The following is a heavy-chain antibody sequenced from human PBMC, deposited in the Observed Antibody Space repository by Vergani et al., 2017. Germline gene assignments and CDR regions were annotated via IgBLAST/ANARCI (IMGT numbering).Heavy chain of an antibody. CDR1: GGSISSGSYY. CDR3: ARGEGSWSNNWFDP. CDR2: IYTSGST. V-gene: IGHV4-61*02. Sequence: QVQLQESGPGLVKPSQTLSLTCTVSGGSISSGSYYWSWIRQPAGKGLEWIGRIYTSGSTNYNPSLKSRVTMSGDTSKNQFSLKLSSVTAADTAVYYCARGEGSWSNNWFDPWGQGTLVTVSS. J-gene: IGHJ5*02. D-gene: IGHD3-10*01.